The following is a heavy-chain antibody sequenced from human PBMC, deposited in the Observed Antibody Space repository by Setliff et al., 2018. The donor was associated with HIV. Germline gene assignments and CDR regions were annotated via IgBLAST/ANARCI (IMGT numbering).Heavy chain of an antibody. CDR2: IYSSGST. V-gene: IGHV4-4*09. J-gene: IGHJ5*02. CDR1: GGSISGHY. Sequence: SETLSLTCTVSGGSISGHYWSWIRQPPGRGLEWIGYIYSSGSTNFNPPLQSRVTISVDTSKNQFSLKLSPVTAADTAVYYCARHSGVASPNWFDPWGQGTQVTVSS. D-gene: IGHD3-10*01. CDR3: ARHSGVASPNWFDP.